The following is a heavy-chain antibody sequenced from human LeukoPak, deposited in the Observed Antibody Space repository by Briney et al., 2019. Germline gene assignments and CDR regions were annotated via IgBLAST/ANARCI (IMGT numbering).Heavy chain of an antibody. J-gene: IGHJ6*03. CDR2: IRYDGSNK. V-gene: IGHV3-30*02. CDR1: GFTFNNYD. CDR3: AKEGYSRGYYSYYYMDV. Sequence: GGSLRPSCAASGFTFNNYDMHWVRQAPGKGLEWVAFIRYDGSNKSYTDSVKGRFTISRDNSKNTLFLQMNSLRAEDTAVYYCAKEGYSRGYYSYYYMDVWGKGTTVTVSS. D-gene: IGHD6-13*01.